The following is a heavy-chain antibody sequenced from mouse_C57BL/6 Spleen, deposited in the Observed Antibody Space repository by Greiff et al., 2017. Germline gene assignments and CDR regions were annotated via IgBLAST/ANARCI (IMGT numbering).Heavy chain of an antibody. V-gene: IGHV5-16*01. Sequence: DVHLVESEGGLVQPGSSMKLSCTASGFTFSDYYMAWVRQVPEKGLEWVANITYDGSSTYYLDSLKSRFIISRDNAKNILYLQMSSLKSEDTATYYCARRYYGSSHSYWYFDVWGTGTTVTVSS. CDR2: ITYDGSST. CDR1: GFTFSDYY. J-gene: IGHJ1*03. D-gene: IGHD1-1*01. CDR3: ARRYYGSSHSYWYFDV.